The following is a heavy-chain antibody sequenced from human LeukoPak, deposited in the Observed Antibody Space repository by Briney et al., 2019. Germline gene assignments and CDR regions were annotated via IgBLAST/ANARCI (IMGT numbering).Heavy chain of an antibody. J-gene: IGHJ6*02. Sequence: GGSLRLSCAASGFTFSNAWMSWVRQAPGMGLAWVAGIKIKTVGGTTDYSAPVKGRFTISRDDSKNTQYLQKNSLRTADTAVYYCITRRYGSGFELNGMDVSGQGTTVIVSS. D-gene: IGHD3-10*01. CDR1: GFTFSNAW. CDR3: ITRRYGSGFELNGMDV. CDR2: IKIKTVGGTT. V-gene: IGHV3-15*01.